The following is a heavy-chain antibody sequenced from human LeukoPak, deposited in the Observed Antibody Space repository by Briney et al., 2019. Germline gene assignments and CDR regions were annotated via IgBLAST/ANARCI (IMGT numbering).Heavy chain of an antibody. V-gene: IGHV4-39*01. J-gene: IGHJ1*01. CDR3: ARRHCFDGNGYLE. CDR2: IYYSGRT. Sequence: SETLSLTCSVSGDSISRSDSYWDWIRQPPGKGLQWIGTIYYSGRTYYSPSLKSRVTMSVDTSNNQFSLNLRSVTAADTAVYYSARRHCFDGNGYLEWGQGTLLSVSS. CDR1: GDSISRSDSY. D-gene: IGHD3-22*01.